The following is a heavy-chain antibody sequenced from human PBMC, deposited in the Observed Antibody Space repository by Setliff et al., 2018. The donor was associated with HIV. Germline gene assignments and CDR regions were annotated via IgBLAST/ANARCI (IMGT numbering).Heavy chain of an antibody. J-gene: IGHJ3*02. V-gene: IGHV1-69*13. Sequence: GASVKVSCKTSGGTLSNYVITWVRQAPGQGLEWMGMIIPMYNIPAYAQKFQGRVTFTAYESTSTAFMELSSLSSEDTAVYYCARDQTGVAAAAFGGGSAWSDEGFDIWGQGTMVTVSS. CDR1: GGTLSNYV. CDR2: IIPMYNIP. CDR3: ARDQTGVAAAAFGGGSAWSDEGFDI. D-gene: IGHD6-13*01.